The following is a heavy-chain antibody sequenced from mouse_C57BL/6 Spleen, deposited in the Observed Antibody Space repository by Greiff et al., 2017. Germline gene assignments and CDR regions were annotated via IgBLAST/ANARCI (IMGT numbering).Heavy chain of an antibody. V-gene: IGHV1-53*01. CDR3: ARGPTGVATGDFDY. D-gene: IGHD1-1*01. J-gene: IGHJ2*01. Sequence: QVQLQQPGTELVKPGASVKLSCKASGYTFTSYWMHWVKQRPGQGLEWIGNINPSNGGTNYNEKFKSKATLTVDESSSTAYMQRSSLTSEDSAVXYFARGPTGVATGDFDYWGQGTTLTVSA. CDR2: INPSNGGT. CDR1: GYTFTSYW.